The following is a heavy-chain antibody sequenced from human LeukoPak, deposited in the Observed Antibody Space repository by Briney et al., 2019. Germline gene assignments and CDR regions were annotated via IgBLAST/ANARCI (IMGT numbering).Heavy chain of an antibody. J-gene: IGHJ6*03. CDR3: AKERHSYGRGPGYYYYYMDV. CDR1: GFTFSSYG. V-gene: IGHV3-30*02. Sequence: PGGSLRLSCAASGFTFSSYGMHWVRQAPGKGLEWVAFIRYDGSNKYYADSMKGRFTISRDNSKNTLYLQMNSLRAEDTAVYYCAKERHSYGRGPGYYYYYMDVWGKGTTVTVSS. CDR2: IRYDGSNK. D-gene: IGHD5-18*01.